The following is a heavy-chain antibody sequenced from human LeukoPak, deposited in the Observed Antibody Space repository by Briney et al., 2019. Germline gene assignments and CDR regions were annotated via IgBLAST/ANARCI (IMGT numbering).Heavy chain of an antibody. J-gene: IGHJ4*02. CDR3: AKPHDSGWWMFDY. D-gene: IGHD6-13*01. V-gene: IGHV3-53*01. CDR2: IYSGGST. Sequence: PGGSLRLSCAASGFTVSSNYMSWVRQAPGKGLEWVSVIYSGGSTYYADSVKGRFSISRDNSKNTVYLQMNSLRAEDTAIYYCAKPHDSGWWMFDYWGQGILVTVSS. CDR1: GFTVSSNY.